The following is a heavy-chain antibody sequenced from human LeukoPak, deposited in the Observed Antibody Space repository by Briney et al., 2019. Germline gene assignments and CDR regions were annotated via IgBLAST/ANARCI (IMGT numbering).Heavy chain of an antibody. Sequence: PGGSLRLSCAASGFTFSSYEMNWVRRGPGKGLEWVSYISSSGSTMYYADSVKGRFTISRDSSKNTLYLIMNSLRAEDTALYYCAKPGGSSWRNWFDPWGQGTLVTVSS. CDR1: GFTFSSYE. CDR2: ISSSGSTM. V-gene: IGHV3-48*03. J-gene: IGHJ5*02. CDR3: AKPGGSSWRNWFDP. D-gene: IGHD6-13*01.